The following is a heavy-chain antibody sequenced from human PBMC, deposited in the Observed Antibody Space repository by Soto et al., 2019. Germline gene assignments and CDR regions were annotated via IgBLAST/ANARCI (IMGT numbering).Heavy chain of an antibody. CDR2: IKQDGSEI. D-gene: IGHD4-17*01. J-gene: IGHJ4*02. V-gene: IGHV3-7*01. CDR1: GFTFSSSW. CDR3: ASKIFGDPNY. Sequence: PGGSLRLSCAASGFTFSSSWMSWVRQAPGKGLEWVANIKQDGSEIHYVGSVTGRFTISRDNAKNSLYLQMNSLRAEDTAVYYCASKIFGDPNYWGQGTLVTVSS.